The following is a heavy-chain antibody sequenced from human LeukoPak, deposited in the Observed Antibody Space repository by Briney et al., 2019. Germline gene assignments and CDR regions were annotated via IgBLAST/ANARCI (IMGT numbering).Heavy chain of an antibody. J-gene: IGHJ5*02. D-gene: IGHD3-10*01. V-gene: IGHV4-59*01. CDR3: ARGFGDWGLSWFDP. Sequence: PAETLSLTCAVYGGSFRGYYWSWIRQPPGKGLEWIGYIYYSGSAKYNPSLKSRVTISVDTSTNQFSLKLTSVTAADTAVYYCARGFGDWGLSWFDPWGQGTLVTVSS. CDR2: IYYSGSA. CDR1: GGSFRGYY.